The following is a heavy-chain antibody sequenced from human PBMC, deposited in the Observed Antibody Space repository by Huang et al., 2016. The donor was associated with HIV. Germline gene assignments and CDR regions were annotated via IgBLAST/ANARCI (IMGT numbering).Heavy chain of an antibody. V-gene: IGHV2-70*13. Sequence: QVTLRESGPALVTPTQTLPLTCAFSGFSFNTNSMCIMWTGQSPGKALEWLALIVWEGDTSYNTSLKTRLTVSRDTSKNLVVLTMTNMDSVDTATYYCAREILTTYYYYFMDVWGTGTTVTVSS. CDR1: GFSFNTNSMC. D-gene: IGHD4-4*01. CDR3: AREILTTYYYYFMDV. J-gene: IGHJ6*03. CDR2: IVWEGDT.